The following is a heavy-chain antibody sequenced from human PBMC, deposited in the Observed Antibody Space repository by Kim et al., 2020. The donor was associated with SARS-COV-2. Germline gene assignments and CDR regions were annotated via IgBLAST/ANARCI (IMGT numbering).Heavy chain of an antibody. J-gene: IGHJ5*02. D-gene: IGHD6-13*01. CDR3: ARRESSSWYDWFDP. CDR1: GGSISSSSYY. CDR2: IYYSGST. V-gene: IGHV4-39*01. Sequence: SETLSLTCTVSGGSISSSSYYWGWIRQPPGKGLEWIGSIYYSGSTYYNPSLKSRVTISVDTSKNQFSLKLSSVTAADTAVYYCARRESSSWYDWFDPWGQGTLVTVSS.